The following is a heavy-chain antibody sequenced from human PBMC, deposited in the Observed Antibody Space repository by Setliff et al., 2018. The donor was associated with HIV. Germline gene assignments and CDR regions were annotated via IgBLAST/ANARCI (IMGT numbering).Heavy chain of an antibody. V-gene: IGHV7-4-1*02. D-gene: IGHD6-13*01. CDR1: GYTLTTCA. Sequence: ASVKVSCKASGYTLTTCAISWVRQAPGQGLEWMGWINTETGKPMYAQGFTGRFVFSLDTSVSTAYLQINSLKAEDTAMYYCARVGSSWSTFDYWGQGALVTVSS. J-gene: IGHJ4*02. CDR3: ARVGSSWSTFDY. CDR2: INTETGKP.